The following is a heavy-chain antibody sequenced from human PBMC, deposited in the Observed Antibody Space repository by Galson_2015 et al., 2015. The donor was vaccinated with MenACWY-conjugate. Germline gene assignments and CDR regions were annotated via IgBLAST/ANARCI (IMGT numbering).Heavy chain of an antibody. CDR2: ISSSSSTI. D-gene: IGHD3-10*01. CDR1: GFTFSTYS. Sequence: SLRLSCAASGFTFSTYSMNWVRQAPGKGLEWVSYISSSSSTIYYADSVKGRFTISRDNAKNSLYLRMNSLRAEDTAMYYCASQTWTGYFDYWGQGILVTVSS. CDR3: ASQTWTGYFDY. V-gene: IGHV3-48*04. J-gene: IGHJ4*02.